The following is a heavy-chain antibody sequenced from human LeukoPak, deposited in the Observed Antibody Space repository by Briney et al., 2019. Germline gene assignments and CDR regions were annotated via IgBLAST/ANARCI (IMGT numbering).Heavy chain of an antibody. CDR1: GGSVSSGSYY. J-gene: IGHJ4*02. V-gene: IGHV4-61*01. CDR2: IYYSGST. Sequence: SETLSLTCTVSGGSVSSGSYYWSWIRQPPGKGLEWIGYIYYSGSTNYNPSLKSRVTISVGTSKNQFSLKLSSVTAADTAVYYCARDGRDTAMVPYYFDYWGQGTLVTVSS. D-gene: IGHD5-18*01. CDR3: ARDGRDTAMVPYYFDY.